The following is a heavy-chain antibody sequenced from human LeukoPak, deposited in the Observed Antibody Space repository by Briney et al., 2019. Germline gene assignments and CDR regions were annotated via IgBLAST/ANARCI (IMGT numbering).Heavy chain of an antibody. CDR3: ARVGDNYYDSSGFDY. CDR2: IIPILGIA. CDR1: GGTFSSYA. Sequence: GASVKVSCKASGGTFSSYAISWVRQAPGQGLEWMGRIIPILGIANYAQKFQGRVTITADKSTSTAYMELSSLRSEDTAVYYCARVGDNYYDSSGFDYWGQGTLVTVSS. J-gene: IGHJ4*02. V-gene: IGHV1-69*04. D-gene: IGHD3-22*01.